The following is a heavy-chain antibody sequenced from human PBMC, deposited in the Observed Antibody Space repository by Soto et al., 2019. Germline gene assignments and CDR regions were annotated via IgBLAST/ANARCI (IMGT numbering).Heavy chain of an antibody. Sequence: GASLKISCKVSGYSFTSYWIGWVRQMPGKGLEWMGIIYPGDSDTRYSPSFQGQVTISADKSISTAYLQWSSLKASDTAMYYCARQGATGGYYYYGMDVWGQGTTVTVSS. D-gene: IGHD1-26*01. J-gene: IGHJ6*02. CDR2: IYPGDSDT. CDR3: ARQGATGGYYYYGMDV. CDR1: GYSFTSYW. V-gene: IGHV5-51*01.